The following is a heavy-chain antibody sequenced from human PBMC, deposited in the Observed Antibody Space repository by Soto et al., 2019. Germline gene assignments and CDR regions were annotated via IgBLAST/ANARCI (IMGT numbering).Heavy chain of an antibody. CDR1: GYTFTSYG. Sequence: ASVKVSCKASGYTFTSYGISWVRQAPGQGLEWMGWISAYNGNTNYAQKLQGRVTMTTDTSTSTAYMELRSLRSDDTAVYYCARDVGYCSGGSCYQYNWFDPWGQGTLVTVSS. CDR2: ISAYNGNT. D-gene: IGHD2-15*01. V-gene: IGHV1-18*01. CDR3: ARDVGYCSGGSCYQYNWFDP. J-gene: IGHJ5*02.